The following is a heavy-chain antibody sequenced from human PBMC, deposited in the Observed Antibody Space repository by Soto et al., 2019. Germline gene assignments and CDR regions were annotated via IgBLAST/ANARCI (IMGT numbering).Heavy chain of an antibody. CDR3: TTENSMIVVVTYDY. D-gene: IGHD3-22*01. CDR1: GFTFSNAW. V-gene: IGHV3-15*01. CDR2: IKSKTDGGTT. J-gene: IGHJ4*02. Sequence: GGSLRLSCAASGFTFSNAWMSWVRQAPGKGLEWVGRIKSKTDGGTTDYAAPVKGRFTISRDDSKNTLYLQMNSLKTEDTAVYYCTTENSMIVVVTYDYWGQGTLVTVSS.